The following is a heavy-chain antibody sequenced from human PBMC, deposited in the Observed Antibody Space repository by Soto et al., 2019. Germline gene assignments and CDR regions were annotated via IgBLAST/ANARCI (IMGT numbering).Heavy chain of an antibody. V-gene: IGHV1-69*13. D-gene: IGHD3-9*01. J-gene: IGHJ5*02. Sequence: GASVKVSFKASRGTFSSYANSWVRQAPGQRLEWMGGIIPIFGTANYAQKFQGRVTITADESTSTAYMELSSLRSEDTAVYYCARVEVEDDILTGPVHWFEPWGQGTLVTVSS. CDR2: IIPIFGTA. CDR3: ARVEVEDDILTGPVHWFEP. CDR1: RGTFSSYA.